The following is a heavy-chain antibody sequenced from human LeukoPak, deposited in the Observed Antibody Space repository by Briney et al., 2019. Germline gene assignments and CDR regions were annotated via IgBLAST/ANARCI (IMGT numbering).Heavy chain of an antibody. J-gene: IGHJ4*02. CDR2: ISGSGAST. D-gene: IGHD4-17*01. CDR1: GFTFDSFA. CDR3: AKRPTTVTTFGRDY. Sequence: GGSLRLSCAASGFTFDSFAMSWVRQAPGKGLEWPSAISGSGASTYYGDSVKGRFTISRDNSRDTLYLQIDSLRAEDTAVYYCAKRPTTVTTFGRDYWGQGTLVTVSS. V-gene: IGHV3-23*01.